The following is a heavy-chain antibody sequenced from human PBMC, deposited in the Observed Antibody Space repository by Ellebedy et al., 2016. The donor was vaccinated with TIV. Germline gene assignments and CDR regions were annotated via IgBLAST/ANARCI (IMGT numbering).Heavy chain of an antibody. CDR1: GYSFTSYG. J-gene: IGHJ4*02. CDR3: ATGLGMTTVPDFDY. D-gene: IGHD4-17*01. V-gene: IGHV1-18*01. Sequence: GESLKISCKGSGYSFTSYGISWVRQAPGQGLEWMGWISAYNGNTNYAQKLQGRVTMTTDTSTSTAYMELRSLRSDDTAVYYCATGLGMTTVPDFDYWGQGTLVTVSS. CDR2: ISAYNGNT.